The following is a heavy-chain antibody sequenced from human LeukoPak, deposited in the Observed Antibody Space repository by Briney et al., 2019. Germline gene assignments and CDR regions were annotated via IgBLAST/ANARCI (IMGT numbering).Heavy chain of an antibody. D-gene: IGHD6-19*01. CDR3: ARERAVAAPRELNFDY. V-gene: IGHV4-34*01. CDR2: INHSGST. J-gene: IGHJ4*02. CDR1: GGSFSGYY. Sequence: PSETLSLTCAAYGGSFSGYYWSWIRQPPGKGLEWIGEINHSGSTNYNPSPKRRGTITSDTSKNQFSLKLSSVTAANTAVYYWARERAVAAPRELNFDYWGQGTLVTVSS.